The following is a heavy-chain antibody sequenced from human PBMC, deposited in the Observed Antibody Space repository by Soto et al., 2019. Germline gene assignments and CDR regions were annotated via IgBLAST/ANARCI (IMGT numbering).Heavy chain of an antibody. Sequence: GGSLRLSCAASGFTFSNYAMSWVRQVPGKGLEWVSLVSATAGTTYYTDSVKGRFTISRDNSRNTLYLQMNSLRADDTAVYYCAKDRLAGGFDYWGQGTLVTVSS. CDR1: GFTFSNYA. D-gene: IGHD3-16*01. J-gene: IGHJ4*02. V-gene: IGHV3-23*01. CDR2: VSATAGTT. CDR3: AKDRLAGGFDY.